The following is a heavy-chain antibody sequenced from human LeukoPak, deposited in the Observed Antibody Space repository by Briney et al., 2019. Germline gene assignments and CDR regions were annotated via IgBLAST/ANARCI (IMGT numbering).Heavy chain of an antibody. J-gene: IGHJ6*03. CDR3: ARALNWNYVSDYYYYMDV. V-gene: IGHV1-69*05. D-gene: IGHD1-7*01. Sequence: SVKVSCKASGGTFSSYAISWVRQAPGQGLEWMGGIIPIFGTANYPQKFEGRVTITTDESTSTAYMELSSLRSEDTAVYYCARALNWNYVSDYYYYMDVWGKGTTVTVSS. CDR2: IIPIFGTA. CDR1: GGTFSSYA.